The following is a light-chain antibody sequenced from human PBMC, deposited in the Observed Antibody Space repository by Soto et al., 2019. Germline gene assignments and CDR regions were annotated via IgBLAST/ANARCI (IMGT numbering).Light chain of an antibody. V-gene: IGKV1-9*01. Sequence: IQLTQSPSSLSASVGDRLTIACRASRDIGNYFAWYQQKPEKAPEPLIYTSSTLESGVPSRYSGSGSGTDFTLTISSLQPEDFATYSYQQLNSFSPRLIFGGGTKVEI. CDR1: RDIGNY. CDR3: QQLNSFSPRLI. CDR2: TSS. J-gene: IGKJ4*01.